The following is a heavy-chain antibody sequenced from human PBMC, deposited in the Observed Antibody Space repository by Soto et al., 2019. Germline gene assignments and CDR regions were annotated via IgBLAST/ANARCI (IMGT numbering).Heavy chain of an antibody. D-gene: IGHD2-2*01. Sequence: GASVKVSCKASGYTFTSYGISWMRQAPGQGLEWMGWISAYNGNTNYAQKLQGRVTMTTDTSTSTAYMELRSLRSDDTAVYYCARVVEVVVVPAKYNWFDPWGQGTLVTVSS. CDR3: ARVVEVVVVPAKYNWFDP. V-gene: IGHV1-18*01. CDR2: ISAYNGNT. J-gene: IGHJ5*02. CDR1: GYTFTSYG.